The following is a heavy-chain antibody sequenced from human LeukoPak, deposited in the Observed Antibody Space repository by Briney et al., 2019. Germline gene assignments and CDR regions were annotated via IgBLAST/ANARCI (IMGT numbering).Heavy chain of an antibody. V-gene: IGHV3-48*03. CDR1: GFTFSSYA. J-gene: IGHJ4*02. D-gene: IGHD4-17*01. CDR2: INTAGSTI. CDR3: ARDAPGTVTNDY. Sequence: GGSLRLSCAASGFTFSSYAMSWVRQAPGKGLEWVSYINTAGSTIYYADSVKGRFTISRDNSKNSLYLQMSSLRAEDTAVYYCARDAPGTVTNDYWGQGTLVTVSS.